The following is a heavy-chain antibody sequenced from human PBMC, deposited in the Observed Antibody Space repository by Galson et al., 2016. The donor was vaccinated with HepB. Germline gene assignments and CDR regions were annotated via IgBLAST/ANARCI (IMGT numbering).Heavy chain of an antibody. Sequence: SVKVSCKASGYTFTGYFIHWVRQAPGQGLEWMGRINPYTGGTYYAQKFQGRVTMTRDTSISTAYMELSSLRSDDTAVYYCARVGSRVTPYYFDYWGQGTLVTVSS. CDR1: GYTFTGYF. J-gene: IGHJ4*02. CDR2: INPYTGGT. D-gene: IGHD3-10*01. CDR3: ARVGSRVTPYYFDY. V-gene: IGHV1-2*06.